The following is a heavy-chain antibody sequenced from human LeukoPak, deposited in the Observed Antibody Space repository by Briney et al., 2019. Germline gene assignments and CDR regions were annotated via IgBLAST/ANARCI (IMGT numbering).Heavy chain of an antibody. CDR2: IIPIFGTA. Sequence: SVKVSCKASGGTFSSYAITWVRQAPGQGLEWMGRIIPIFGTANYAQKFQGRVTITADKSTSTAYMELSSLRFEDTAVYYCARDLAYCGGDCYPGGDYWGQGTLVTVSS. CDR1: GGTFSSYA. CDR3: ARDLAYCGGDCYPGGDY. V-gene: IGHV1-69*06. D-gene: IGHD2-21*02. J-gene: IGHJ4*02.